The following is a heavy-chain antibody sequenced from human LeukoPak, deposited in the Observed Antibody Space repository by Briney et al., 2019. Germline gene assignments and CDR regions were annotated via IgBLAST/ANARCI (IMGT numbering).Heavy chain of an antibody. CDR2: ITRSSTTI. CDR3: ARVYDYSLIK. V-gene: IGHV3-48*01. CDR1: GFNFSIYS. D-gene: IGHD5-12*01. J-gene: IGHJ4*02. Sequence: GGSLRLSCAASGFNFSIYSMNWVRQAPGKGLEWVSYITRSSTTIYYADSVKGRFTISRDNAKNSLYLQMNSLRAEDTAVYYCARVYDYSLIKWGQGTLVTVSS.